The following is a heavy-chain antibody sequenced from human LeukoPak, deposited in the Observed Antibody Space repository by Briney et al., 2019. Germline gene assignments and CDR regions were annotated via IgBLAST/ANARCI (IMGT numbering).Heavy chain of an antibody. D-gene: IGHD2-2*01. Sequence: GGSLRLSCAASGFTFSNAWMHWVRQAPGKGLVWVSRINSDESSTTYADSVKGRFTISRDNAKNTLYLQMNSLRAEDTAVYYCARDPSFIVVVPAPDYWGQGTLVTVSS. J-gene: IGHJ4*02. CDR3: ARDPSFIVVVPAPDY. V-gene: IGHV3-74*01. CDR1: GFTFSNAW. CDR2: INSDESST.